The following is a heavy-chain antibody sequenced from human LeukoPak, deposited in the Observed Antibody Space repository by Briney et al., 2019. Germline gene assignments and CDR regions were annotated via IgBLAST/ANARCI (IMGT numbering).Heavy chain of an antibody. V-gene: IGHV5-10-1*01. CDR3: ARQHPRAFDI. Sequence: PGESLNISCKGSGYSFPSYSISWVRQMPGKGLEWMGRIDPSDSYTNYSPSFQGHVTISADKSIRTAYLQWSSLKASDTAMYYCARQHPRAFDIWGQGTMVTVSS. J-gene: IGHJ3*02. CDR1: GYSFPSYS. CDR2: IDPSDSYT.